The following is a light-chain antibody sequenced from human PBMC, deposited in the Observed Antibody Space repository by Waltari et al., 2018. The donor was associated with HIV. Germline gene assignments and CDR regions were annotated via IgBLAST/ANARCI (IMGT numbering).Light chain of an antibody. CDR1: RRHSHYP. V-gene: IGLV4-69*01. CDR3: QTWGTGIQV. Sequence: QLFLTQSPSASASLTASVKLTRTLSRRHSHYPIPWHQQQPEKGPPYLMKLNSDGNHTKGDGIPDRCSGSSSGAERYLTISTLQSEDEADYYCQTWGTGIQVFGSGTKVTVL. CDR2: LNSDGNH. J-gene: IGLJ1*01.